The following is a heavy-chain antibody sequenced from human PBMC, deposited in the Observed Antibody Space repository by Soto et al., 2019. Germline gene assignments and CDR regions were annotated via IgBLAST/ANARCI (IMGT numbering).Heavy chain of an antibody. J-gene: IGHJ4*02. D-gene: IGHD3-22*01. Sequence: PGGSLRLSCAASGFTFSSYGMHWVRQAPGKGLEWVAVIWYDGSNKYYADSVKGRFTISRDNSKNTLYLQMNSLRAEDTAVYYCARDHYYDSSGYPDYWGQGTLVTAPQ. CDR1: GFTFSSYG. CDR2: IWYDGSNK. CDR3: ARDHYYDSSGYPDY. V-gene: IGHV3-33*01.